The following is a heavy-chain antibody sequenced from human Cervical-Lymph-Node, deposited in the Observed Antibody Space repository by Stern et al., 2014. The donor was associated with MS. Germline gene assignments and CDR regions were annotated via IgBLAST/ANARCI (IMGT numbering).Heavy chain of an antibody. V-gene: IGHV4-4*02. CDR2: IQHSGTT. Sequence: VQLVQSGPGLLMPSGTLSLTCAVFDGSMTSNSWWSWVRQSPGKGLEWVGDIQHSGTTNYNPSLKSRVTMSVDKSKNLSSLDLTSVTAADTAVYYCAKGSIRTGWPYFFDYWGQGTLVTVSS. CDR3: AKGSIRTGWPYFFDY. D-gene: IGHD6-19*01. J-gene: IGHJ4*02. CDR1: DGSMTSNSW.